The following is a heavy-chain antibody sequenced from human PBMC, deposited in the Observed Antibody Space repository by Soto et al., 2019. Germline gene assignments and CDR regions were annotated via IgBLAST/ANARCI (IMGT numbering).Heavy chain of an antibody. V-gene: IGHV3-30*18. CDR1: GFTFSDYY. D-gene: IGHD3-10*01. CDR2: ISYDGSNK. Sequence: GSLRLSCAASGFTFSDYYMHWVRQAPGKGLEWVAVISYDGSNKYYADSVKGRFTISRDNSKNTLYLQMNSLRAEDTAVYYCAKGGDLWSSDAFDIWGQGTMVTVSS. CDR3: AKGGDLWSSDAFDI. J-gene: IGHJ3*02.